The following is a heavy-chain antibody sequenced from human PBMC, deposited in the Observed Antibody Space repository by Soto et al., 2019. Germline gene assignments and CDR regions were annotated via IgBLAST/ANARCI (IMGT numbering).Heavy chain of an antibody. CDR1: GFSLSTSGVG. D-gene: IGHD6-6*01. CDR2: IYWDDDK. Sequence: SGPTLVNPTHTLTLTCTFSGFSLSTSGVGVGWIRQPPGKALEWLALIYWDDDKRYSPSLKSRLTITKDTSKNQVVLTMTNMDPVGTGTYYCAVLIEFSSSSYFDYWGQGALVTVSS. CDR3: AVLIEFSSSSYFDY. J-gene: IGHJ4*02. V-gene: IGHV2-5*02.